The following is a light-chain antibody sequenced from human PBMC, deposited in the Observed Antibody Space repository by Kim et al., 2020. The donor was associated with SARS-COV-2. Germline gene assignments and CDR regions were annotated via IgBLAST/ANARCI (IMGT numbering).Light chain of an antibody. J-gene: IGKJ4*01. CDR2: AAS. CDR1: QGISSY. CDR3: QQLNSYHALT. V-gene: IGKV1-9*01. Sequence: DIQLTQSPSFLSASVGDRVTITCRASQGISSYLAWYQQKPGKAPKLLIYAASTLQSGVPSRFSGSGSGTEFTLTISSPQPEDFATYYCQQLNSYHALTFGGGTKVDIK.